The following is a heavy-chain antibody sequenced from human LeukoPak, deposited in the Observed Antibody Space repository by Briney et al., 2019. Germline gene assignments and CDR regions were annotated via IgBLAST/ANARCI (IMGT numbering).Heavy chain of an antibody. CDR3: ATDVERFLEWHKCDP. CDR2: IIPIFGTA. D-gene: IGHD3-3*01. CDR1: GGTFSSYA. V-gene: IGHV1-69*13. Sequence: ASVKVSCKASGGTFSSYAISWVRQAPGQRLERMGGIIPIFGTANYAQKFQGRVTITADESTSTAYMELSSLRSEDMAVYYCATDVERFLEWHKCDPWGGGTLVSVSS. J-gene: IGHJ5*02.